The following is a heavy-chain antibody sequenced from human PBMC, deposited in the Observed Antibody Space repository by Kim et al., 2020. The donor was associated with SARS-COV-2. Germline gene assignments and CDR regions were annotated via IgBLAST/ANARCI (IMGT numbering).Heavy chain of an antibody. V-gene: IGHV4-34*01. CDR1: GGSFSGYY. CDR2: INHSGST. J-gene: IGHJ5*02. Sequence: SETLSLTCDVYGGSFSGYYWNWIRQPPGRGLEWIGEINHSGSTNYNPSLKTRVTISLDTSKSQFSLNLSSVTAADTAVYYCARGSVYNFWTGFYNGWFDP. D-gene: IGHD3-3*01. CDR3: ARGSVYNFWTGFYNGWFDP.